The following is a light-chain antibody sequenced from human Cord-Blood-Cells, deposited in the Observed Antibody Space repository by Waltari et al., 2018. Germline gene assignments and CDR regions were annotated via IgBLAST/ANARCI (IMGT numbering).Light chain of an antibody. CDR2: AAS. J-gene: IGKJ1*01. CDR3: QQSYSTPR. CDR1: QSISSY. V-gene: IGKV1-39*01. Sequence: DIQMTQSPSSLSASVGDRVTINCRASQSISSYLNWYQQKPGKAPNLLIYAASSFQSGVPSRFSGSGSGTDFTLTISSLQPEDFATYYCQQSYSTPRFGQGTKVEIK.